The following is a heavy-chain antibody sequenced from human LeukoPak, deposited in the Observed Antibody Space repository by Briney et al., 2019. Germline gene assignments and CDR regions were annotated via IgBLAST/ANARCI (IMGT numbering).Heavy chain of an antibody. D-gene: IGHD3-16*01. CDR1: GGSISSYY. V-gene: IGHV4-39*07. CDR2: IYYSGST. J-gene: IGHJ6*03. CDR3: GXXXGGXYYYYYYYMDV. Sequence: PXETLSLXCTVSGGSISSYYWGWIRQPPGKGLEWIGSIYYSGSTYYNPSLKSRVTISVDTSKNQFSLKLRFVTAADTAVYYCGXXXGGXYYYYYYYMDVWGKGTTVTVSS.